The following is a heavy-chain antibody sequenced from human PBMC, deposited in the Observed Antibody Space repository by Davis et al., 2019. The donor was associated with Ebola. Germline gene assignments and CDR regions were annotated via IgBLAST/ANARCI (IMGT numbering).Heavy chain of an antibody. CDR3: ARRGVYGDYRYYFDY. V-gene: IGHV4-30-2*05. D-gene: IGHD4-17*01. CDR2: IYHSGST. Sequence: MPSETLSLTCTVSGGSVSSGSYYWSWIRQPPGKGLEWIGYIYHSGSTNYNPSLKSRVTISVDTSKNQFSLKLSSVTAADTAVYYCARRGVYGDYRYYFDYWGQGTLVTVSS. CDR1: GGSVSSGSYY. J-gene: IGHJ4*02.